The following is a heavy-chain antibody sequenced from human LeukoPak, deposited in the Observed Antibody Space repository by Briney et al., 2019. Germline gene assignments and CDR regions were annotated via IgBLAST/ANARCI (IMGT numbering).Heavy chain of an antibody. CDR1: GFTFSTYV. CDR3: ATDARSGWSHFYYMDV. V-gene: IGHV3-23*01. CDR2: ISDSGSSA. Sequence: GGSLRLSCAASGFTFSTYVMSWVRQAPGKGLQWVSSISDSGSSAYYADSVKGRFTISRDNSKNTLYLQMNSLRAEDRAVYYCATDARSGWSHFYYMDVWGKGTTASVSS. D-gene: IGHD3-10*01. J-gene: IGHJ6*03.